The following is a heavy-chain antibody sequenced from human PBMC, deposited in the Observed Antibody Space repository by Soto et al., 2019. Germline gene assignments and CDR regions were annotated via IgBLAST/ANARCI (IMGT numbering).Heavy chain of an antibody. Sequence: GGSXRLSCAASGLTFRTYAMSWVRQAPGKGLEWVAGIVGNGDEYYADTVRGRFTISRDNSNNILHLQMYSLRAEDTAVYYCAKERQPDGLWPFDSWGQGTQVTVSS. CDR2: IVGNGDE. V-gene: IGHV3-23*01. J-gene: IGHJ4*02. CDR3: AKERQPDGLWPFDS. CDR1: GLTFRTYA. D-gene: IGHD2-8*01.